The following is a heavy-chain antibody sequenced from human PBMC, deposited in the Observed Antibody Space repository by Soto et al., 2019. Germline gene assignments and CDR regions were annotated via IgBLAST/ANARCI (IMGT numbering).Heavy chain of an antibody. CDR2: ISGSGGST. Sequence: EVQLLESGGGLVQPGGSLRLSCAASGFTCSSYAMSWVRQAPGKGLEWVSAISGSGGSTYYADSVKGRFTISRDNSKNTLYLQMNSLRAEDTAVYYCAKDLLRFLEWFEYFDYWGQGTLVTVSS. J-gene: IGHJ4*02. D-gene: IGHD3-3*01. CDR1: GFTCSSYA. V-gene: IGHV3-23*01. CDR3: AKDLLRFLEWFEYFDY.